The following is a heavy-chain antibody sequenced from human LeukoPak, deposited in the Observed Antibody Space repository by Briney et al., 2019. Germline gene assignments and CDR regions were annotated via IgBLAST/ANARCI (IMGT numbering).Heavy chain of an antibody. CDR2: IYYSGST. Sequence: SQTLSLTCTVSGGSISSGGYYWSWIRQHPGKGLEWIGYIYYSGSTYYNPSLKSRVTISVDTSKNQFSLKLSSVTAADTAVYYCARRKFRYYYDSSGYYPRASFDYWGQGTLVTVSS. CDR1: GGSISSGGYY. V-gene: IGHV4-31*03. D-gene: IGHD3-22*01. J-gene: IGHJ4*02. CDR3: ARRKFRYYYDSSGYYPRASFDY.